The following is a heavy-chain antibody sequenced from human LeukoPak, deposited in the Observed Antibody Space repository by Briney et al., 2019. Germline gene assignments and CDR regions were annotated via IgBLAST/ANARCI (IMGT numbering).Heavy chain of an antibody. V-gene: IGHV4-39*01. D-gene: IGHD3-22*01. CDR2: IYYSGST. CDR3: ARAIGDYYDSSGYPYNRFDY. Sequence: SETPSLTCTVSGGSISSSSYYWGWIRQPPGKGLEWIGSIYYSGSTYYNPSLKSRVTISVDTSKNQFSLKLSSVTAADTAVYYCARAIGDYYDSSGYPYNRFDYWGQGTLVTVSS. J-gene: IGHJ4*02. CDR1: GGSISSSSYY.